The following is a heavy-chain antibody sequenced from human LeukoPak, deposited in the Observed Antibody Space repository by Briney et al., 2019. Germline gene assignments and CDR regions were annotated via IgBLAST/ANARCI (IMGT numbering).Heavy chain of an antibody. D-gene: IGHD3-22*01. Sequence: ASVKVSCKASGYTFTGGYIRWVRQAPGQGLEWMAWINPQSGATNYAQKFRGRVTMTRDVSISTAYMEVTSLTFDDTAVYYCARGGDDSGLYFAYWGQGTLVTVSS. J-gene: IGHJ4*02. V-gene: IGHV1-2*02. CDR1: GYTFTGGY. CDR3: ARGGDDSGLYFAY. CDR2: INPQSGAT.